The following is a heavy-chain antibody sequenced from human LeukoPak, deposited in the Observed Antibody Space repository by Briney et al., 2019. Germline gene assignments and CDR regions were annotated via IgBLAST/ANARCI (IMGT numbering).Heavy chain of an antibody. CDR3: ARIEDYGGNSVNY. CDR2: IYYSGST. CDR1: GGSISSGGYY. J-gene: IGHJ4*02. Sequence: KPSETLSLTCTVSGGSISSGGYYWRWIRQHPGKGLEWIGYIYYSGSTNYNPSLKSRVTISVDTSKNQFSLKLSSVTAADTAVYYCARIEDYGGNSVNYWGQGTLVTVSS. V-gene: IGHV4-61*08. D-gene: IGHD4-23*01.